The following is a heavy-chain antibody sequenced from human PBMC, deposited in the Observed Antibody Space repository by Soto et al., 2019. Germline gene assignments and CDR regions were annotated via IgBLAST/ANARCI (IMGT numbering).Heavy chain of an antibody. D-gene: IGHD6-13*01. CDR1: GGSISSYY. CDR2: IHTTDGT. CDR3: ARALSSAAGLYFDF. Sequence: SETLSLTCTVSGGSISSYYWSWIRQPAGKGMEWIGRIHTTDGTNYNPSLKSRVTMSIDTSNNHFSLKLSSLTAADTAVYYCARALSSAAGLYFDFWGQGTLVTVSS. V-gene: IGHV4-4*07. J-gene: IGHJ4*02.